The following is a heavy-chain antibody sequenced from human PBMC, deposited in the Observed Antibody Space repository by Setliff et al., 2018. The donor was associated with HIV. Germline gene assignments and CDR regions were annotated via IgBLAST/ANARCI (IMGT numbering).Heavy chain of an antibody. Sequence: PSETLSLTCTVSGDSSSNDYWTWVRQPPGKGLEWIGNIHTSGTTKYNPSLNSRVTISVDMSKSQFSLRLSSVTAADTAMYYCARDQSAQSVYTAYSYEGRDYMDVWGKGTTVTVSS. CDR1: GDSSSNDY. V-gene: IGHV4-4*08. J-gene: IGHJ6*03. CDR2: IHTSGTT. CDR3: ARDQSAQSVYTAYSYEGRDYMDV. D-gene: IGHD5-18*01.